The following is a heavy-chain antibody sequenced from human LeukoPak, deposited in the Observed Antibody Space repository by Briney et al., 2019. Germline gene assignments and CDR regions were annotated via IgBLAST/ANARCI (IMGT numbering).Heavy chain of an antibody. V-gene: IGHV4-34*01. CDR1: GGSFSGYY. J-gene: IGHJ5*02. CDR2: INHSGST. Sequence: SETLSLTCAVYGGSFSGYYWSWIRQPPGKGLEWIGEINHSGSTNYNPSLKSRVTISVDTSKNQFSLKLSSVTAADTAVYYCARDRWFDPWGQGTLVTVSS. CDR3: ARDRWFDP.